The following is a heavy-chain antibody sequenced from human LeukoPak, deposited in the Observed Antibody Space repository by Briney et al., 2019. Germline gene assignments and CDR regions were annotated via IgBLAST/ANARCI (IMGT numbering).Heavy chain of an antibody. CDR2: IYSGGST. CDR1: GGSISSCY. V-gene: IGHV4-4*07. J-gene: IGHJ4*02. Sequence: SETLSLTCTVSGGSISSCYWSWIRQPAGKGLEWIGRIYSGGSTNYNPSLKSRVTMSVDSSNNQFSLKLSSVTAADMAVFYCARENTGSYREFDYWGQGTLVTVSS. CDR3: ARENTGSYREFDY. D-gene: IGHD1-26*01.